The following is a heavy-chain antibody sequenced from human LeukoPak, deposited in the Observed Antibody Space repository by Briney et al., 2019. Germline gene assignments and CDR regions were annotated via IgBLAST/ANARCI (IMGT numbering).Heavy chain of an antibody. Sequence: SETLSLTCTVSGGSISSSSYYRGWIRQPPGKGLEWIGSIYYSGSTYYNPSLKSRVTISVDTSKNQFSLNLSSVTAADTAVYYCARCRTSLWYFDYWGQGTLVTVSS. J-gene: IGHJ4*02. CDR3: ARCRTSLWYFDY. CDR1: GGSISSSSYY. V-gene: IGHV4-39*01. D-gene: IGHD1-14*01. CDR2: IYYSGST.